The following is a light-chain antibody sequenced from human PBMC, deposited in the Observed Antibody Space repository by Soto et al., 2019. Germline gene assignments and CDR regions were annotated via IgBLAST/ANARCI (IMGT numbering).Light chain of an antibody. Sequence: QSVLTQPASVSGSPGQSITISCTWTSSDVGGYNYVSWYQQHPGKAPKLMIYEVSNRPSGVSNRFSGSKSGNTASLTISGLQAEDEADYYCSSYTSSSTLDVFGTGTKVTVL. CDR3: SSYTSSSTLDV. CDR2: EVS. V-gene: IGLV2-14*01. J-gene: IGLJ1*01. CDR1: SSDVGGYNY.